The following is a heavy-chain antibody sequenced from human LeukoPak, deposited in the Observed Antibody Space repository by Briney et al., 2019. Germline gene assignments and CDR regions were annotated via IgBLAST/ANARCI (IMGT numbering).Heavy chain of an antibody. D-gene: IGHD6-6*01. CDR2: IKQDGSEK. Sequence: PGGSLRLSCGTSGFSFSDAWLSWARQAPGKGLEWVANIKQDGSEKYYVDSVKGRFTISRDNAKNSLYLQMNSLRAEDTAVYYCATMKGSSSSVDYWGQGTLVTVSS. V-gene: IGHV3-7*01. J-gene: IGHJ4*02. CDR3: ATMKGSSSSVDY. CDR1: GFSFSDAW.